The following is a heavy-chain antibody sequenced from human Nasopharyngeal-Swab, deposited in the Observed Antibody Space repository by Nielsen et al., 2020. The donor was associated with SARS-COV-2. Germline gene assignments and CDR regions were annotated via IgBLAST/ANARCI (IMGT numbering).Heavy chain of an antibody. CDR3: TRCGGGCYSGRDY. J-gene: IGHJ4*02. D-gene: IGHD2-15*01. CDR1: GFTFSDSA. Sequence: GESLKISCAASGFTFSDSAIHWVRQASGKGLEWVGRIRSKGNNYATAYAASVKGRFTIFRDDPTNTAFLQMNSLKTEDTAVYYCTRCGGGCYSGRDYWGQGTLVIVSS. V-gene: IGHV3-73*01. CDR2: IRSKGNNYAT.